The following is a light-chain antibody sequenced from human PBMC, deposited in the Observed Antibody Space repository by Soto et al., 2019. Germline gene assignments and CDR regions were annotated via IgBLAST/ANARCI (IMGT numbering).Light chain of an antibody. CDR2: GAS. V-gene: IGKV3-15*01. J-gene: IGKJ1*01. Sequence: QYPATLSLSPGERATLSCMASQSVSSNLAWYQQKPGQAPRLLIYGASTRATGIPARFSGSGSGTEFTLTISSLQSEDFAVYYCQQYNNWPPVPFGQGAMVDI. CDR1: QSVSSN. CDR3: QQYNNWPPVP.